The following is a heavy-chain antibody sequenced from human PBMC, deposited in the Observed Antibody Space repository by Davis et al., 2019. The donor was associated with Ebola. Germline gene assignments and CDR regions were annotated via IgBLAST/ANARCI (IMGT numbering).Heavy chain of an antibody. CDR3: ARSLNAGGVETYYFHY. CDR1: GFTFSNYA. D-gene: IGHD3-3*01. Sequence: GESLKISCAASGFTFSNYAMHWIRQAPGKGLEWVAVISYDGSVKYDADSVKGRFTISRDNFKNTVYLQMNSLRTEDTAVYYCARSLNAGGVETYYFHYWGQGTLVTVSS. J-gene: IGHJ4*02. CDR2: ISYDGSVK. V-gene: IGHV3-30-3*01.